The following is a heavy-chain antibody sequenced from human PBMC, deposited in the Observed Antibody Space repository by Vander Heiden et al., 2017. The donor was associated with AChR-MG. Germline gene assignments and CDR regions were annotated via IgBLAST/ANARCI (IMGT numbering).Heavy chain of an antibody. CDR3: ARWAPVNAYDF. V-gene: IGHV1-69*18. CDR2: SVPVVGTA. CDR1: GGTFISYS. J-gene: IGHJ3*01. Sequence: QVNLVQSGAEVKKPGSSMRVSCKVSGGTFISYSFDWVRQAPGQGLEWMGRSVPVVGTATYAQKFQDRVTITADESTSTVYMELNSLRSEDTATYYCARWAPVNAYDFWGQGTDVTVSS.